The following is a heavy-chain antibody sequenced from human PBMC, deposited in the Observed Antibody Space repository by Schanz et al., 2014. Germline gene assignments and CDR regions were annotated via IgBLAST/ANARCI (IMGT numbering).Heavy chain of an antibody. J-gene: IGHJ5*01. V-gene: IGHV3-11*06. CDR2: IGTSGGT. CDR1: GFPFSDYF. Sequence: EQLVESGGGLVKPGGSLRLSCTASGFPFSDYFMAWIRQPPGRGLEWVSTIGTSGGTNYAESVKGRFTISRDNSKNTVHLQMNSLRAEDTAVYYCAKQHIVRGVIYLNWFDSWGQGTLVTVSS. D-gene: IGHD3-10*01. CDR3: AKQHIVRGVIYLNWFDS.